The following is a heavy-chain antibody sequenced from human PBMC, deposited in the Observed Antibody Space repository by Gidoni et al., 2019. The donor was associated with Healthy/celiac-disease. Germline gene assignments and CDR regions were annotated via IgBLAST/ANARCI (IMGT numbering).Heavy chain of an antibody. Sequence: QLQLQESGPRLVKPSEPLSLTCTVSGGSISSSSYYWGWIRQPPGKGLEWIGSNYYSGSTYYTPSLKSRVTISVYTSKNQFSLKLSSVTAADTAVYYCARQEWISPTYYYVSSGYIDYWGHGTLVTVSS. CDR1: GGSISSSSYY. CDR2: NYYSGST. D-gene: IGHD3-22*01. J-gene: IGHJ4*01. V-gene: IGHV4-39*01. CDR3: ARQEWISPTYYYVSSGYIDY.